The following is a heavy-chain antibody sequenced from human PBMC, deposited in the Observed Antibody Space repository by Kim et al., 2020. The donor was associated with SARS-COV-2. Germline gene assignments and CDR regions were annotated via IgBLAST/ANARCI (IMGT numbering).Heavy chain of an antibody. CDR3: ARDFRYCSSTSCPFDY. J-gene: IGHJ4*02. Sequence: GGSLRLSCAASRFTFSSYSLNWVRQAPGKGLEWVSSISSSSSYIYYADSVKGRFTISRDNAKNSLYLQMNSLRAEDTAVYYCARDFRYCSSTSCPFDYWGQGTLVTVSS. CDR2: ISSSSSYI. D-gene: IGHD2-2*01. CDR1: RFTFSSYS. V-gene: IGHV3-21*01.